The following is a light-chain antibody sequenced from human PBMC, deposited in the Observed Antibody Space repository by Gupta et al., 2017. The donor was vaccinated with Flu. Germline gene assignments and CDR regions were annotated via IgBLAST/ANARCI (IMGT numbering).Light chain of an antibody. CDR2: AAS. J-gene: IGKJ5*01. CDR1: QGISSY. CDR3: QQYYSYPRT. V-gene: IGKV1-8*01. Sequence: PSSLSASTGDRVTITCRASQGISSYLAWYQQKPGKAPKLLIYAASTLQSGVPSRFSGSGSGTDFTLTISCLQSEDFATYYCQQYYSYPRTFGQGTRLEIK.